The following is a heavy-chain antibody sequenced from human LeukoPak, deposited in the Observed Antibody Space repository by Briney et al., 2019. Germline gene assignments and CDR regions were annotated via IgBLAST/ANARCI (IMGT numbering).Heavy chain of an antibody. D-gene: IGHD3-3*02. CDR3: ARLHSGFYYYGMDV. CDR2: INHSGST. J-gene: IGHJ6*02. V-gene: IGHV4-39*07. Sequence: TSETLSLTCTVSGGSISSGDYYWSWIRQPPGKGLEWIGEINHSGSTNYNPSLKSRVTISVDTSKNQFSLKLSSVTAADTAVYYCARLHSGFYYYGMDVWGQGTTVTVSS. CDR1: GGSISSGDYY.